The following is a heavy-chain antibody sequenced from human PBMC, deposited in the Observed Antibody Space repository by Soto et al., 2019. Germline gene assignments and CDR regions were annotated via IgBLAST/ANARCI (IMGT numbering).Heavy chain of an antibody. V-gene: IGHV1-69*06. Sequence: QVQLVQSGAEVKKPGASVKVSCKASGGTFSNYVVNWVRQAPGQGLEWMGRIIPISGAANSAQKFQGRVTITAKNSTSTSYLELSSLTSEDTAVYYCARDMTRTVVPYFDFWGQGTLVTVSS. CDR3: ARDMTRTVVPYFDF. CDR1: GGTFSNYV. CDR2: IIPISGAA. J-gene: IGHJ4*02. D-gene: IGHD1-7*01.